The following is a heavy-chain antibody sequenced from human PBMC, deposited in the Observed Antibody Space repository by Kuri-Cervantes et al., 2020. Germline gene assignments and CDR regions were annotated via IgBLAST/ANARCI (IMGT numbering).Heavy chain of an antibody. Sequence: GGSLRLSCAASGFTFNNYWMMWVRQAPGKGLEWVANLRQDGREKFYADSVKGRFTISRDNAKNLLYLEMNSLRAEDTAVYYCAKDRGQWLPYYYGMDVWGQGTTVTVSS. J-gene: IGHJ6*02. D-gene: IGHD6-19*01. CDR2: LRQDGREK. CDR3: AKDRGQWLPYYYGMDV. CDR1: GFTFNNYW. V-gene: IGHV3-7*01.